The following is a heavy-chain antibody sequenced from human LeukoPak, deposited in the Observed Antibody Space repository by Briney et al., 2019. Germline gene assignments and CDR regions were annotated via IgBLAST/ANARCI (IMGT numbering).Heavy chain of an antibody. V-gene: IGHV3-48*01. CDR3: AHNSNFDY. CDR2: ISSSSSTI. Sequence: SGGSLRLSCAASGFTFSSYSMNWVRQAPGKGLEWVSYISSSSSTIYYADSVKGRFTISRDNAKNSLYLQMNSLRAEDTAVYYCAHNSNFDYWGQGTLVTVSS. D-gene: IGHD1-20*01. CDR1: GFTFSSYS. J-gene: IGHJ4*02.